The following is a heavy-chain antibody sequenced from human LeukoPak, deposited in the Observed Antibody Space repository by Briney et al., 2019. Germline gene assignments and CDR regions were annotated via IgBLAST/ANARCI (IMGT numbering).Heavy chain of an antibody. D-gene: IGHD5-24*01. Sequence: GGSLRLSCAASGFTFSSYWMSWVRQAPGKGLEWVANIKQDGSEKYYVDPVKGRFTISRDNAKNSLYLQMNSLRAEDTAVYYCAREGQRWWPALDYWGQGTLVTVSS. V-gene: IGHV3-7*01. J-gene: IGHJ4*02. CDR3: AREGQRWWPALDY. CDR1: GFTFSSYW. CDR2: IKQDGSEK.